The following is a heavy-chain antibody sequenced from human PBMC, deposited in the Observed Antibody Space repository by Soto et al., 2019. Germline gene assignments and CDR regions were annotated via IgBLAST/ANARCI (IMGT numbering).Heavy chain of an antibody. V-gene: IGHV1-69*13. CDR2: IIPIFGTA. D-gene: IGHD4-17*01. J-gene: IGHJ4*02. Sequence: GASLKVSFKASGGTLSSYAISWVRQAPGQGLEWMGGIIPIFGTANYAQKFQGRVTITADESTSTAYMELSSLRSEDTAVYYCARDVNGDYARGDFDYWGQGTLVTVSS. CDR3: ARDVNGDYARGDFDY. CDR1: GGTLSSYA.